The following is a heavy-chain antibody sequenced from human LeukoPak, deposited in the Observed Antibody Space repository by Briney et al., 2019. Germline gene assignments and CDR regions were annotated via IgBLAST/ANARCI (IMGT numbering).Heavy chain of an antibody. V-gene: IGHV4-34*01. CDR2: INHSGST. D-gene: IGHD3-10*01. J-gene: IGHJ4*02. Sequence: SETLSLTCAVYGGSFSGYYWSWIRQPPGKGLEWIGEINHSGSTNYNPSLKSRVTISVDTSKNQFSLKLSSVTAADTAVYYCACGSGSYYNRGCGYWGQGTLVTVSS. CDR3: ACGSGSYYNRGCGY. CDR1: GGSFSGYY.